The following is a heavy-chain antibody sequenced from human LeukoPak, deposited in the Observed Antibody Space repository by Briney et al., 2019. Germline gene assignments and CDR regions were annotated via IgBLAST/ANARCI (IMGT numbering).Heavy chain of an antibody. V-gene: IGHV4-39*01. CDR2: IYSGGAT. CDR1: GGSISGSDLY. D-gene: IGHD1-26*01. Sequence: QPSETLSLTCTVSGGSISGSDLYWGWIRQPPGKGLEWIAAIYSGGATHYNPSLESRLTISVDTPNNQFSLKLSSVTAADTAVFYCARLVGAAAYWGQGTLVTVSS. CDR3: ARLVGAAAY. J-gene: IGHJ4*02.